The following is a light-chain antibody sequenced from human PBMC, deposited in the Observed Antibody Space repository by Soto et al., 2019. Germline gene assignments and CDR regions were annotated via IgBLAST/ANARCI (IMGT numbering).Light chain of an antibody. Sequence: DIQVTQSPSSLSASVGDRVTITCQATQDIHKFLSWFQQQPGKAPKVLIYYASQLQTGVPSRFSGSGSGTDFTLTIDGLQHEDVGTYYCQQYASLLTFGGGTTVEI. CDR1: QDIHKF. CDR2: YAS. CDR3: QQYASLLT. V-gene: IGKV1-33*01. J-gene: IGKJ4*01.